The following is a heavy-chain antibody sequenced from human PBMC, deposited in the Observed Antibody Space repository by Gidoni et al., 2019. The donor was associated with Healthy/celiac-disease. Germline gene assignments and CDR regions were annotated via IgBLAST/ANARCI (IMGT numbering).Heavy chain of an antibody. CDR3: ARANASSSFDY. Sequence: QVQLQQWGAGLLKPSATLSLTCAVYGGSFSGYYWSWIRQPPGKGLEWIGEINHSGSPNYNPSLKSRVTISVDTSKNQFSLKLSSVTAADTAVYYCARANASSSFDYWGQGTLVTVSS. D-gene: IGHD6-13*01. J-gene: IGHJ4*02. CDR2: INHSGSP. V-gene: IGHV4-34*01. CDR1: GGSFSGYY.